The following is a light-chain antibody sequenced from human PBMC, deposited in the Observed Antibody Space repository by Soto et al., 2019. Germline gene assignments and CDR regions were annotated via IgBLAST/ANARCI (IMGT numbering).Light chain of an antibody. V-gene: IGKV1-5*03. J-gene: IGKJ1*01. CDR1: QSISNW. Sequence: DIQMTQSPSTLSASVGDRVSITCRASQSISNWLAWHQQKPGEAPKLLIYKASILERGVPSRFSGSGSGTEFTLIISSLQPDDVATYCRQQYSYYCTFGQGTKVEIK. CDR2: KAS. CDR3: QQYSYYCT.